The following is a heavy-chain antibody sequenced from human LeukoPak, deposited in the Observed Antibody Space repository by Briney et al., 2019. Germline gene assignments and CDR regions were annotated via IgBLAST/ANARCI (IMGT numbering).Heavy chain of an antibody. CDR1: GGSISSSSYY. D-gene: IGHD2-21*02. CDR2: IYYSGST. CDR3: ARPNAYCGGDCYSGDH. J-gene: IGHJ4*02. Sequence: KPSETLSLTCTVSGGSISSSSYYWGWIRQPPGKGLEWIGSIYYSGSTYYNPSLKSRVTISVDTSKNQFSLKLSSVTAADTAVYYCARPNAYCGGDCYSGDHWGQGTLVTVSS. V-gene: IGHV4-39*01.